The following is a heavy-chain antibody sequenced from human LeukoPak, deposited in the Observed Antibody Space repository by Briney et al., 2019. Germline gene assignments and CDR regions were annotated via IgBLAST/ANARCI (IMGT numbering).Heavy chain of an antibody. V-gene: IGHV4-59*01. CDR1: GGSISGYF. D-gene: IGHD6-19*01. CDR2: IYYSGST. Sequence: PSEALSVTSVLPGGSISGYFWSSIRQPPGKGLEWIGYIYYSGSTNYNPSLKCRATIPVETSKHKFSLKLSSVTAADRAVYYSTRQGCGWDVWGQGTTLSVSS. J-gene: IGHJ6*02. CDR3: TRQGCGWDV.